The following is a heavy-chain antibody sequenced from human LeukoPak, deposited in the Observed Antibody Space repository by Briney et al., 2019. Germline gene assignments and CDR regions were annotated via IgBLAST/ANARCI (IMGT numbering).Heavy chain of an antibody. D-gene: IGHD3-3*02. CDR2: ISGSGDST. CDR1: GFTFRSYA. Sequence: GGSLRLSCAASGFTFRSYAMSWVRQAPGKGLEWVSAISGSGDSTYYADSVKGRFTISRDNSKNTLYLQMISLRAEDTAVYYCAKRPAYYHNSAYYYGMDVWDQGTTVTVSS. CDR3: AKRPAYYHNSAYYYGMDV. J-gene: IGHJ6*02. V-gene: IGHV3-23*01.